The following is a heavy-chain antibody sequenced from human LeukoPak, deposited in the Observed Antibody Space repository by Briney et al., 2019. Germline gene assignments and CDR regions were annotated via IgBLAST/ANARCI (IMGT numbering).Heavy chain of an antibody. CDR3: ARVLEGSSGQHWYFDL. D-gene: IGHD6-19*01. CDR1: GGSFSGYY. J-gene: IGHJ2*01. CDR2: INHSGST. Sequence: SETLSLTCAVYGGSFSGYYWSWIRQPPGKGLEWIGEINHSGSTNYNPSLKSRATISVDTSKNQFSLRLSSVTAADTAVYYCARVLEGSSGQHWYFDLWGRGTLVTVSS. V-gene: IGHV4-34*01.